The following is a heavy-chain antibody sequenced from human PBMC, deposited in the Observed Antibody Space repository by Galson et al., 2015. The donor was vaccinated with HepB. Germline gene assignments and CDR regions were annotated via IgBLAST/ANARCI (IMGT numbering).Heavy chain of an antibody. CDR2: MNPNSGNT. CDR1: GYTFTSYD. J-gene: IGHJ1*01. CDR3: ARGSDYYDSSGYYYRPHFQH. V-gene: IGHV1-8*01. Sequence: SVKFSCKASGYTFTSYDINWVRQATGQGLEWMGWMNPNSGNTGYAQKFQGRVTMTRNTSISTAYMELSSLRSEDTAVYYCARGSDYYDSSGYYYRPHFQHWGQGPLVTVSS. D-gene: IGHD3-22*01.